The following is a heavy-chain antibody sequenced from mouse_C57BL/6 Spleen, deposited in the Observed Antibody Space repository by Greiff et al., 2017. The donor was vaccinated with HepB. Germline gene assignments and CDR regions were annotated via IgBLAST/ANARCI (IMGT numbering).Heavy chain of an antibody. CDR2: IYPGSGNT. Sequence: QVQLQQSGPELVKPGASVKISCKASGYSFTSYYIHWVKQRPGQGLEWIGWIYPGSGNTKYNEKFKGKATLTADTSSSTAYMQLSSLTSEDSAVYYCAREAQGYGTDYAMDYWGQGTSVTVSS. V-gene: IGHV1-66*01. D-gene: IGHD2-1*01. CDR3: AREAQGYGTDYAMDY. CDR1: GYSFTSYY. J-gene: IGHJ4*01.